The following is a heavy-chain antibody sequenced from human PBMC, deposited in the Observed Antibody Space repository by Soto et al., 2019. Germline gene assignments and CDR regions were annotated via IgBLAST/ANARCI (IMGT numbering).Heavy chain of an antibody. V-gene: IGHV4-34*01. Sequence: PSETLSLTCAVYGGSFSAYYWAWIRQSPGKGLEWIGEIDHSGSTSFNPSLKSRVIISVDTSKNQFSLKLTSVTAADTAVYYCARTNRRRVLFDYYYYGMDVWGQGATVTVSS. D-gene: IGHD2-8*01. CDR3: ARTNRRRVLFDYYYYGMDV. CDR1: GGSFSAYY. CDR2: IDHSGST. J-gene: IGHJ6*02.